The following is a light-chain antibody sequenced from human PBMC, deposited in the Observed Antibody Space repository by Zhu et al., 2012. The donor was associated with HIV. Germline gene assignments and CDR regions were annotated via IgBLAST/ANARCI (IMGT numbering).Light chain of an antibody. V-gene: IGKV3-20*01. CDR1: QSVISNY. J-gene: IGKJ1*01. Sequence: EVLLTQSPATLSLSPGERATLSCRASQSVISNYLAWYQQKPGQAPRLLIYGISSRATGISDRFSGSGSGTDFTLTISRLEPEDFALYYCQQYDDSFTWTFGQGTKVEIK. CDR3: QQYDDSFTWT. CDR2: GIS.